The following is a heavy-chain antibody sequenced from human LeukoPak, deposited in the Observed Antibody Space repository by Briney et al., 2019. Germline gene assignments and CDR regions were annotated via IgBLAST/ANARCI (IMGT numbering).Heavy chain of an antibody. CDR1: GGSISSYF. V-gene: IGHV4-4*07. Sequence: SETLSLTCSVSGGSISSYFWSWIRQPGGKGVEWIGRIYNSGSTNYNPSLKSRVTMSVDTSKNQFSLKLSSVTAADTAVYYCARDVDDYGDYGGYFDYWGQGTLVTVSS. J-gene: IGHJ4*02. D-gene: IGHD4-17*01. CDR3: ARDVDDYGDYGGYFDY. CDR2: IYNSGST.